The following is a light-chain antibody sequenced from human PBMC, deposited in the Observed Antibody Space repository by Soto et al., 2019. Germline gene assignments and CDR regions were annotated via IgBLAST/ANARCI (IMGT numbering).Light chain of an antibody. J-gene: IGKJ1*01. V-gene: IGKV3-15*01. CDR2: GAT. CDR3: LQYSNGPRT. CDR1: QSVGSS. Sequence: ETVLTQSPATLSVSPGEGATLSCRASQSVGSSLAWYQHKPGQAPRLLIYGATTRATGIPARFSGSGYGAEFTLTINSLQSEDFVLSYCLQYSNGPRTFGQGTKV.